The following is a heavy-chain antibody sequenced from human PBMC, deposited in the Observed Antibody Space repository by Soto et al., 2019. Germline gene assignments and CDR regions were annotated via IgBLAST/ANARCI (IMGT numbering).Heavy chain of an antibody. V-gene: IGHV4-39*01. CDR1: GGSISSSSYY. Sequence: PSETLSLTCTVSGGSISSSSYYWGWMRQRPGKGLEWIGSIYYSGSTYYNPSLKSRVTISVDTSKNQFSLKLSSVTAADTAVYYCACIFSGGYGYGFYYYGMDVWGQGTTVT. CDR3: ACIFSGGYGYGFYYYGMDV. J-gene: IGHJ6*02. D-gene: IGHD5-18*01. CDR2: IYYSGST.